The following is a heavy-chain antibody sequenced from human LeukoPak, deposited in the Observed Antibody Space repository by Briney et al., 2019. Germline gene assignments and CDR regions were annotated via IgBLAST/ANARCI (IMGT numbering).Heavy chain of an antibody. Sequence: GGSLRLSCAASGFTFSSYAMSWVRQAPGKGLEWVSAISGSGGSTHYADSVKGRFTISRDNSMNTLYLQMNGLRADDTAVYYCARDRGGYSTDFDFWGQGTLVTVTS. CDR2: ISGSGGST. D-gene: IGHD6-13*01. CDR3: ARDRGGYSTDFDF. V-gene: IGHV3-23*01. CDR1: GFTFSSYA. J-gene: IGHJ4*02.